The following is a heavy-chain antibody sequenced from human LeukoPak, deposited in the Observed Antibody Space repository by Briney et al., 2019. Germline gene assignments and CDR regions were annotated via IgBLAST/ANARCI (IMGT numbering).Heavy chain of an antibody. J-gene: IGHJ4*02. D-gene: IGHD3-16*01. CDR2: ILPLLNTV. Sequence: GASVKVSCKASGGTFSDFPVSWVRQAPGQGLEWMGTILPLLNTVDYAQKFQGRVTITADKSTATAYMELRSLRSDDTAVYYCMRDVRLRGEGDYWGRGTLVTVSS. V-gene: IGHV1-69*08. CDR3: MRDVRLRGEGDY. CDR1: GGTFSDFP.